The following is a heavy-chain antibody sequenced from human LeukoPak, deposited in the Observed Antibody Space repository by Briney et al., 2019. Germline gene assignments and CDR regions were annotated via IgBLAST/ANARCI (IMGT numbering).Heavy chain of an antibody. Sequence: PSETLSLTCTVSGGSITGYYWNWTRQPAGQGLEWLGRVYSSGVGNYNPSLTSRVTMSVDTSKNQFSLKLTSLTAADTAVYYCAREEFLHEIDSSGYFVYWGPGTLVTVSS. V-gene: IGHV4-4*07. D-gene: IGHD3-22*01. CDR1: GGSITGYY. CDR3: AREEFLHEIDSSGYFVY. J-gene: IGHJ4*02. CDR2: VYSSGVG.